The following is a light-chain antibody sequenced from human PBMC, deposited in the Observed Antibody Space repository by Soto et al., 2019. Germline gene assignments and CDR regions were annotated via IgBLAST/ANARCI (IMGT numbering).Light chain of an antibody. Sequence: DIQMTQSPSTLSASVGDSVTITCRASQSISSWLAWYQQKPGKAPKLLIYDASSLESGVPSRFSGSGSGTEFTLTISSLQPDDFATYYCQQYNSYSRWTFGQGTKVEIK. CDR3: QQYNSYSRWT. CDR2: DAS. V-gene: IGKV1-5*01. CDR1: QSISSW. J-gene: IGKJ1*01.